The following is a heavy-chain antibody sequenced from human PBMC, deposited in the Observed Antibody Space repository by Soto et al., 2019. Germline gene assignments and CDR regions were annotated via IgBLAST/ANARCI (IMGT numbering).Heavy chain of an antibody. V-gene: IGHV1-8*02. CDR3: ARGRIVVVTADGMDV. CDR1: GYTFTSYD. J-gene: IGHJ6*02. CDR2: MNPNRGNA. Sequence: ASVKVSGKASGYTFTSYDINWVRQATEQGLECMGWMNPNRGNAGDSQKYQGRVSTTRNTELSTGYMELSSVRSDDTAVYYCARGRIVVVTADGMDVWCQGTTVTVSS. D-gene: IGHD2-21*02.